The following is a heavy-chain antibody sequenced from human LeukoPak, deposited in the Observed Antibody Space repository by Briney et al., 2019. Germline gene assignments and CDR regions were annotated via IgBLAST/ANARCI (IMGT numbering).Heavy chain of an antibody. CDR3: ARVSSGSYYNLYYYYYYMDV. CDR1: GFTVSSNY. Sequence: GGSLRLSCAASGFTVSSNYMSWVRQAPGKGLEWVSVIYSGGSTYYADSVKGRFTISRDNSKNTLYLQMNSLRAEDTAVYYCARVSSGSYYNLYYYYYYMDVWGKGTTVTISS. V-gene: IGHV3-66*01. J-gene: IGHJ6*03. D-gene: IGHD3-10*01. CDR2: IYSGGST.